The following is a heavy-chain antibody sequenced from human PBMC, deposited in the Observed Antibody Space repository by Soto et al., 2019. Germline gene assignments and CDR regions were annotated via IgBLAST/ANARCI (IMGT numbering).Heavy chain of an antibody. CDR2: IHYTGST. CDR3: ARRECSGGTCSFDP. Sequence: QLQLQESGPGLVKPSETLSLTCSVSGDSISSSNYYRAWIRQPPGKGLEWIGSIHYTGSTYYNPSLNSRVTISVDTAKNQFSLKLTSVSAADTAVYYCARRECSGGTCSFDPWGQGTLVTVSS. CDR1: GDSISSSNYY. V-gene: IGHV4-39*01. D-gene: IGHD2-15*01. J-gene: IGHJ5*02.